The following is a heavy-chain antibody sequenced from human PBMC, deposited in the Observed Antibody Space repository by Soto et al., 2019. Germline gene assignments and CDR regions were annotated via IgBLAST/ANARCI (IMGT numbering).Heavy chain of an antibody. V-gene: IGHV4-59*01. CDR1: SGSISRYY. CDR3: AGVGGVDGYNYFNY. CDR2: IYYSGRT. J-gene: IGHJ4*02. D-gene: IGHD2-8*02. Sequence: SSETLSLTCTVSSGSISRYYWNWIRQPPGKGLEWIGYIYYSGRTKYNPSLKSRVSISVDTSKNQFSLKLSSVTAADTALYFCAGVGGVDGYNYFNYWGQGTQVTVSS.